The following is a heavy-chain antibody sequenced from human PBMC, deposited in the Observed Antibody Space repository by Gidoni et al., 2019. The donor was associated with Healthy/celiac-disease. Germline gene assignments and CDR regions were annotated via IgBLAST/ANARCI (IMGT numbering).Heavy chain of an antibody. Sequence: QVQLVQSGAAVKKPGSSVKVSCKASGGTFSSYAISWVRQAPGQGLEWMGGIIPIFGTANYAQKFQGRVTITADESTSTAYMELSSLRSEDTAVYYCARVPRLPQHPKYYYYYMDVWGKGTTVTVSS. CDR1: GGTFSSYA. CDR3: ARVPRLPQHPKYYYYYMDV. V-gene: IGHV1-69*01. CDR2: IIPIFGTA. J-gene: IGHJ6*03.